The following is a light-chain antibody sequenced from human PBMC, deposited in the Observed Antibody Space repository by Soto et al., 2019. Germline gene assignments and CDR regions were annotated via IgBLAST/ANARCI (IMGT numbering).Light chain of an antibody. Sequence: QSALTQPASVSGYPGQSITISCTGTSSDVGGYNYVSWYQQHPGKAPKLMIYDVSNRPSGVSNRFSGSQSGNTASLTISGLQAEDEADYYCSSYTSSSTLVVFGGGTKLTVL. J-gene: IGLJ2*01. V-gene: IGLV2-14*01. CDR2: DVS. CDR1: SSDVGGYNY. CDR3: SSYTSSSTLVV.